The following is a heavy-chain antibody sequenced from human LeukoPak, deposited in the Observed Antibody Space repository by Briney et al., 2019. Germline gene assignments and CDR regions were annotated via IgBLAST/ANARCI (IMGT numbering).Heavy chain of an antibody. D-gene: IGHD6-13*01. CDR2: IWYDGSNK. Sequence: PGRSLRLSCAASGFTFSSYGMHWVRQAPGKGLEWVAVIWYDGSNKYYADSVKGRFTISRDNSKNTLYLQMNSLRAEDTAVYYCAKDALIAAADYYGIDVWGQGTTVTVSS. V-gene: IGHV3-33*06. CDR3: AKDALIAAADYYGIDV. J-gene: IGHJ6*02. CDR1: GFTFSSYG.